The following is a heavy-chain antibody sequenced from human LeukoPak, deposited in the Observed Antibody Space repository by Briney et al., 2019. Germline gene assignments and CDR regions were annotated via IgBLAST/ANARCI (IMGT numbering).Heavy chain of an antibody. J-gene: IGHJ4*02. V-gene: IGHV3-23*01. CDR1: GFTFSTYV. CDR3: AKDPRYCSGGSCYDYFDY. D-gene: IGHD2-15*01. Sequence: GGSLRLSCAASGFTFSTYVMSWVRQAPGKGLEWVSAISGSGGSTYYADSVKGRFTISRDNSKNTLYLQLNSLRAEDTAVYYCAKDPRYCSGGSCYDYFDYWGQGTLVTVSS. CDR2: ISGSGGST.